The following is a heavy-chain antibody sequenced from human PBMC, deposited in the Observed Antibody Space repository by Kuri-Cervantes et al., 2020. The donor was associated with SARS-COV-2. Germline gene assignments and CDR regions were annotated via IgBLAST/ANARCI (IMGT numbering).Heavy chain of an antibody. Sequence: LSLTCAASGFTFSSYAMSWVRQAPGKGLEWVSAISGSGGSTYYADSVKGRFTISRDNSKNTLYLQMNSLRAEDTAVYYCAKDRGGYLDVWGQGTTVTVSS. CDR1: GFTFSSYA. CDR3: AKDRGGYLDV. CDR2: ISGSGGST. J-gene: IGHJ6*02. V-gene: IGHV3-23*01. D-gene: IGHD3-16*02.